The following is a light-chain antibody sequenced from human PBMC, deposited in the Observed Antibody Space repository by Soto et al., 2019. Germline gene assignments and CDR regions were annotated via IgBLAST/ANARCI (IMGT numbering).Light chain of an antibody. V-gene: IGLV3-21*04. J-gene: IGLJ2*01. CDR3: QVWDSSSDDVI. CDR2: YDS. Sequence: SYELTQPPSVSVAPGKTARITCGGNNIGSNSVHWYQQKPGQAPVLVISYDSDRPSGIPERFSGSNSGNTATLTISTVEAGDEADYYCQVWDSSSDDVIFGGGTKLTVL. CDR1: NIGSNS.